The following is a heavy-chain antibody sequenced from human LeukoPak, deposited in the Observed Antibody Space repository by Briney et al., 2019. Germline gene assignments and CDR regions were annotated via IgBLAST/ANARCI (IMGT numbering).Heavy chain of an antibody. D-gene: IGHD2-21*02. V-gene: IGHV4-59*01. Sequence: SETLSLTCTVSGVSISSYYWSWIRQPPGKGLEWIGYIYYSGSTNYNPSLKSRVTISVDTSKNQFSLKLSSVTAADTAVYYCARCGGDCYYSPAFDIWGQGTMVTVSS. CDR1: GVSISSYY. CDR2: IYYSGST. J-gene: IGHJ3*02. CDR3: ARCGGDCYYSPAFDI.